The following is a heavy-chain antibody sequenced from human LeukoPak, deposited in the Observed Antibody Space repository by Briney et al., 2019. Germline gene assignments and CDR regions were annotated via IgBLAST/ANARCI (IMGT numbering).Heavy chain of an antibody. CDR2: SYYSGTT. CDR1: GGSISTYY. V-gene: IGHV4-59*08. CDR3: ARHAAVEGSSGWSPLWWFDP. D-gene: IGHD6-19*01. J-gene: IGHJ5*02. Sequence: SETLSLTCTVSGGSISTYYWSWIRQPPGKGLEWIGYSYYSGTTTPHPSLKSRVTISVDPSKNQFSLRLTSVTAADTAVYYCARHAAVEGSSGWSPLWWFDPWGQGTLVTVSS.